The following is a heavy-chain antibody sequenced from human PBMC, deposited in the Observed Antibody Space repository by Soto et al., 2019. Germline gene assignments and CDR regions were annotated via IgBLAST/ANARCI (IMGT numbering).Heavy chain of an antibody. V-gene: IGHV3-48*04. CDR1: GFTFSSYS. CDR2: ISSSGSTI. CDR3: ASARGTYYYDSSGFIPDAFDI. Sequence: GGSLRLSCAASGFTFSSYSMNWVRQAPGKGLEWVSYISSSGSTIYYADSVKGRFTISRDNAKNSLYLQMNSLRAEDTAVYYCASARGTYYYDSSGFIPDAFDIWGQGTMVTVSS. J-gene: IGHJ3*02. D-gene: IGHD3-22*01.